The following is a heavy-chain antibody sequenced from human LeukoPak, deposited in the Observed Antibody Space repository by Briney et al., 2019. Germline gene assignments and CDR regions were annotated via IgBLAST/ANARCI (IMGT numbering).Heavy chain of an antibody. D-gene: IGHD2-21*01. CDR1: GYTFTSYA. J-gene: IGHJ5*02. CDR2: INAGNGNT. V-gene: IGHV1-3*01. CDR3: ARVSYPFILHEPENWFDP. Sequence: ASMKVSCKASGYTFTSYAMHWVRQAPGQRLEWMGWINAGNGNTKYSQKFQGRVTITRDTSASTAYMELSSLRSEDTAVYYCARVSYPFILHEPENWFDPWGQGTLVTVSS.